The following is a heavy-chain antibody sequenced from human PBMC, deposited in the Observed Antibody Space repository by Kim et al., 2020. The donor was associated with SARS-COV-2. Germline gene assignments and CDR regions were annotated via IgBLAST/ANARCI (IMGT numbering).Heavy chain of an antibody. CDR2: ISYDGSNK. CDR3: ARDLGYPFPLDY. Sequence: GGSLRLSCAASGFTFSSYAMHWVRQAPGKGLEWVAVISYDGSNKYYADSVKGRFTISRDNSKNTLYLQMNSLRAEDTAVYYCARDLGYPFPLDYWGQGTLVTVSS. CDR1: GFTFSSYA. D-gene: IGHD5-18*01. J-gene: IGHJ4*02. V-gene: IGHV3-30-3*01.